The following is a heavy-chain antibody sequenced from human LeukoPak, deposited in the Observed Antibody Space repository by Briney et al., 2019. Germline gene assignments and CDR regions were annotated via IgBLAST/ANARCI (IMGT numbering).Heavy chain of an antibody. Sequence: PSGGSLRLSCAASGFTFSSYSMNWVRQAPGKGLEWVSYISSSSSTICYADSVKGRFTISRDNAKNSLYLQMNSLRDEDTAVYYCARDVPYYYDSSQRPGGYYFQHWGQGTLVTVSS. J-gene: IGHJ1*01. D-gene: IGHD3-22*01. CDR2: ISSSSSTI. CDR3: ARDVPYYYDSSQRPGGYYFQH. V-gene: IGHV3-48*02. CDR1: GFTFSSYS.